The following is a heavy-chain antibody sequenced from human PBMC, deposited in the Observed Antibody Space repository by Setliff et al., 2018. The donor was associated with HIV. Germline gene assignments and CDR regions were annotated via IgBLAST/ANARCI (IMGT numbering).Heavy chain of an antibody. CDR3: ARDARWLQFPYSDY. CDR2: IYTDGST. CDR1: GGSITSGNYF. V-gene: IGHV4-61*09. D-gene: IGHD5-12*01. Sequence: SETLSLTCTVSGGSITSGNYFWTWIRQPAGKGLEWIGHIYTDGSTNYNPSFRSRVTISVDSSKNQFSLKLSSVTAADTAVYYCARDARWLQFPYSDYWGQGTLVTVSS. J-gene: IGHJ4*01.